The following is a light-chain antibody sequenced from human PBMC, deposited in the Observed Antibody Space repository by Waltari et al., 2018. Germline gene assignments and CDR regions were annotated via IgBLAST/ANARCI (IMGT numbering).Light chain of an antibody. V-gene: IGLV2-11*01. Sequence: QSALTQPRSVSGSPGQSVTISCTGTSSDVGGYNYVSWYQHRPGKAPKLMIYDVTTRRSGVPVRFAGSKSGNTASLTMSGRQAEDDADYYCCSYAGSSIVVFGGGTKLTVL. J-gene: IGLJ2*01. CDR3: CSYAGSSIVV. CDR2: DVT. CDR1: SSDVGGYNY.